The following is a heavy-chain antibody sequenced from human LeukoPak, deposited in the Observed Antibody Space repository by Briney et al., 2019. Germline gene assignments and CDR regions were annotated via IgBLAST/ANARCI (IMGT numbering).Heavy chain of an antibody. J-gene: IGHJ4*02. D-gene: IGHD3-22*01. V-gene: IGHV3-21*01. Sequence: GGSLRLSRTASGFTFSGYSMNWIRQAPGKGLEWVSSFGTRSTSIYHAGSVKGRFAISRDNAKNSLYLQMNSLRAEDTALYYCAREVSEGFDFWGQGTLVTVSS. CDR3: AREVSEGFDF. CDR2: FGTRSTSI. CDR1: GFTFSGYS.